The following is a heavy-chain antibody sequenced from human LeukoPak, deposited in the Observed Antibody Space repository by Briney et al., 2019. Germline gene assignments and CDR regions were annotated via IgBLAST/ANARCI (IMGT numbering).Heavy chain of an antibody. CDR3: ARELRYCSSTSCYSYFDY. D-gene: IGHD2-2*02. CDR1: GFTFSSYS. J-gene: IGHJ4*02. CDR2: ISSSSSYI. V-gene: IGHV3-21*01. Sequence: GGSLRLSCAASGFTFSSYSMNWVRQAPGKGLEWVSSISSSSSYIYYADSVKGRFTISRDNAKNSLYLQMNNLRAEDTAVYYCARELRYCSSTSCYSYFDYWGQGTLVTVSS.